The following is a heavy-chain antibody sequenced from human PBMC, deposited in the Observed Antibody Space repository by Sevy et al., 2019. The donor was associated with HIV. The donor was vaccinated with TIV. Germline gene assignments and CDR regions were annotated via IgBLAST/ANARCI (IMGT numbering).Heavy chain of an antibody. Sequence: GGSLRLSCAASDFSVTDNYMSWVRQAPGKGLEWVSTIYSGGSTFYADSVKGRFTISRDNSKNTLYLHMNSLRAEDTAVYYCAGDSYYDASGYYYSYYGLDVWGQGTPVTVSS. CDR3: AGDSYYDASGYYYSYYGLDV. V-gene: IGHV3-66*01. CDR1: DFSVTDNY. CDR2: IYSGGST. D-gene: IGHD3-22*01. J-gene: IGHJ6*02.